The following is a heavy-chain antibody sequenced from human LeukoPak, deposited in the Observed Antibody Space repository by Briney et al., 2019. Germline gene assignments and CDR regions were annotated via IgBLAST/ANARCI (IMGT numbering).Heavy chain of an antibody. CDR1: GFTFGDYA. CDR2: IRSKAYGGTT. Sequence: GGPLRLSCTASGFTFGDYAMSWFRQAPGKGLEWVGFIRSKAYGGTTEYAASVKGRFTISRDDSKSIAYLQMNSLKTEDTAVYYCTRDRTVDIVATYDYWGQGTLVTVSS. CDR3: TRDRTVDIVATYDY. D-gene: IGHD5-12*01. V-gene: IGHV3-49*03. J-gene: IGHJ4*02.